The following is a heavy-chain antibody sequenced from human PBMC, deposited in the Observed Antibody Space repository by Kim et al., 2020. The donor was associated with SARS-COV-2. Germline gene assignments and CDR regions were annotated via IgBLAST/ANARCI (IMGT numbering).Heavy chain of an antibody. CDR1: GGSISRYY. Sequence: SETLSLTCTVSGGSISRYYWSWIRQPPGKGLECIGSIYYSGSTNYNPSLKSRVTTSVDTSKNQFSLKLSSVTAADTAVYYCARKGLGYCSGGSCYSAFDIWGQGTMVTVSS. D-gene: IGHD2-15*01. J-gene: IGHJ3*02. V-gene: IGHV4-59*01. CDR2: IYYSGST. CDR3: ARKGLGYCSGGSCYSAFDI.